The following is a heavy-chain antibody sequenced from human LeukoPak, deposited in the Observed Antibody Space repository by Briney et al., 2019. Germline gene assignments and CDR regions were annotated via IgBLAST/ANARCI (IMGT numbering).Heavy chain of an antibody. CDR1: GFTFSSYS. V-gene: IGHV3-48*01. D-gene: IGHD4-11*01. Sequence: RAGGSLRLSCAASGFTFSSYSMNWVRQAPGKGLEWVSYISSSSSTIYYADSVKGRFTISRDNSKNTLYLQMNSLRADHTAMYYCARGRQCDYWGQGTLVTVYS. CDR2: ISSSSSTI. J-gene: IGHJ4*02. CDR3: ARGRQCDY.